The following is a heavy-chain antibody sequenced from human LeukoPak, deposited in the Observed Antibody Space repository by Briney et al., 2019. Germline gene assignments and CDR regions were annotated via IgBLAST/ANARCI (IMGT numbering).Heavy chain of an antibody. D-gene: IGHD5-18*01. Sequence: SQTLSLTCAISGDSVSSNSAAWNWIRQSPSRGLEWLGRTYYRSKWYNDYAVSVKSRITINPDTSKNQFSLQLNSVTPEDTAVYYCARDRGYSYGYSSDAFDFWGQGTMVTVPS. V-gene: IGHV6-1*01. CDR2: TYYRSKWYN. J-gene: IGHJ3*01. CDR3: ARDRGYSYGYSSDAFDF. CDR1: GDSVSSNSAA.